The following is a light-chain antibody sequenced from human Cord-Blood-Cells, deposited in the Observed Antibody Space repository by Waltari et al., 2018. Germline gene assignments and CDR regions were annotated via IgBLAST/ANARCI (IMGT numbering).Light chain of an antibody. CDR2: GAS. V-gene: IGKV3-15*01. CDR1: QSVSSN. CDR3: QQYNNWPSFS. Sequence: EIVMTQSPATLSVSPGERATLSCRASQSVSSNFAWYQQKPGQAPRLLIYGASTRATGIPARFSGSVSGTDFTLTISSLQSEDFAVYYCQQYNNWPSFSFGQGTKLEIK. J-gene: IGKJ2*03.